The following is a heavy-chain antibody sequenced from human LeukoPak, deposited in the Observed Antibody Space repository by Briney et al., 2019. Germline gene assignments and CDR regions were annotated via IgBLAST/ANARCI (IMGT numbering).Heavy chain of an antibody. D-gene: IGHD3-10*01. J-gene: IGHJ4*02. CDR3: ATRHHSRTYMVPLDS. Sequence: PSGTLSLTCAVYGVSISSDNWWTWVRQPPGKGLEWIGETHRSGDTKYNPSLNGRVTISMDNSKNQLSLNLISVTAADTAIYFCATRHHSRTYMVPLDSWGQGTLVTDSS. CDR1: GVSISSDNW. CDR2: THRSGDT. V-gene: IGHV4-4*02.